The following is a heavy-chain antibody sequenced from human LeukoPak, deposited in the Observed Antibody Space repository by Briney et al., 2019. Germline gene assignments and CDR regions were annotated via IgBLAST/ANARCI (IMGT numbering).Heavy chain of an antibody. V-gene: IGHV4-59*01. CDR2: IYYSGST. J-gene: IGHJ3*02. CDR1: GGSISSYY. Sequence: NPSETLSLTCTVSGGSISSYYWSWIRQPPGKGLEWIGYIYYSGSTNYNPSLKSRVTISVDTSKNQFSLKLSSVTAADTAVYYCARVDKRAFDIWGQGTMVTVSS. CDR3: ARVDKRAFDI.